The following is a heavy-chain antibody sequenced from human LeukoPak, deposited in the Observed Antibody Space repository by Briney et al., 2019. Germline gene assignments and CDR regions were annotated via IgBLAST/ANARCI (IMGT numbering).Heavy chain of an antibody. CDR3: ARGRGYCSGGSCFSDPGFDY. CDR1: GGSISSYY. Sequence: SETLSLTCTVSGGSISSYYWRWIRQHPPKGLPWIGYIYYIGSAYYNPSLKSRVTISVDTSKDQFSLKLSSVTAADTAVYYCARGRGYCSGGSCFSDPGFDYWGQGTLVTVSS. J-gene: IGHJ4*02. D-gene: IGHD2-15*01. V-gene: IGHV4-59*06. CDR2: IYYIGSA.